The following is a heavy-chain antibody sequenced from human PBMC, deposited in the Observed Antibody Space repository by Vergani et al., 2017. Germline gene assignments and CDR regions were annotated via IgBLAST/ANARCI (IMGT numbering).Heavy chain of an antibody. D-gene: IGHD2-2*01. V-gene: IGHV1-46*01. CDR1: GYTFTSYS. CDR3: ARESRYCSSTSCYVGRDWFDP. J-gene: IGHJ5*02. Sequence: QVQLVQAGAEVKKPGASVKVSCKASGYTFTSYSMHWVRQAPGQGLEWMGIINPSGGSTSYAQKFQGRVTMTRDTSTSTVYMELSSLRYEDTAVYYCARESRYCSSTSCYVGRDWFDPGGQGTLVTVPS. CDR2: INPSGGST.